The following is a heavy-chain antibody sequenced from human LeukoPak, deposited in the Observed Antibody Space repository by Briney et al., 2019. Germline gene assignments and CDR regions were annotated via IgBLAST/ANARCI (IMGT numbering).Heavy chain of an antibody. CDR1: GFTFSSYG. J-gene: IGHJ3*02. CDR3: AKERYEWELPRDAFDI. CDR2: IRYDGSNK. Sequence: GGSLRLSCAASGFTFSSYGMLWVRQAPGKGLEWVAFIRYDGSNKYYADSVKGRFTISRDNSKNTLYLQMNSLRAEDTAVYYCAKERYEWELPRDAFDIWGQGTMVTVSS. V-gene: IGHV3-30*02. D-gene: IGHD1-26*01.